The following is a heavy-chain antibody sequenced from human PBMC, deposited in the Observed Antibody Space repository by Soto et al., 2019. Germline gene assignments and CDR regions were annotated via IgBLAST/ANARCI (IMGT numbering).Heavy chain of an antibody. J-gene: IGHJ3*02. V-gene: IGHV3-23*01. CDR3: AKCMQAYWNYDAHHI. CDR2: ITASEETT. D-gene: IGHD1-7*01. Sequence: EVKLLESGGGLVQPGESLRLSCAASGFTFSSYSMSWVRLAPGKGLEWVAHITASEETTYYADSVKGRFTISRDTSRKTLYLQMNSLRAEDTALYYCAKCMQAYWNYDAHHIWGQGTMVTVSS. CDR1: GFTFSSYS.